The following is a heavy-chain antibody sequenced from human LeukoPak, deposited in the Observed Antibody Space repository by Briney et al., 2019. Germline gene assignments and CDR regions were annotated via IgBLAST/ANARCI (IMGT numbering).Heavy chain of an antibody. CDR1: GFSFSSYS. CDR2: ISSSSSSI. J-gene: IGHJ4*02. V-gene: IGHV3-48*01. D-gene: IGHD5-18*01. Sequence: HPGGPLRLSCAASGFSFSSYSMNWVRQAPGKGLEWVSYISSSSSSIYYADSVKGRFTISRDNSKNTLYLQMNSLRAEDTAVYYCAKRSYSYGSFDYWGQGTLVTVSS. CDR3: AKRSYSYGSFDY.